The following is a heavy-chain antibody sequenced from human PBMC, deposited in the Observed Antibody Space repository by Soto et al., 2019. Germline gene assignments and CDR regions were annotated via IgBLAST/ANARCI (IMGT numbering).Heavy chain of an antibody. Sequence: SVKVSCKASGGTFSSYAISWVRQAPGQGLEWMGGIIPIFGTANYAQKFQGRVTITADESTSTAYVELSSLRSEDTAVYYCARVSDDYGGNRVGWFDPWGQGTLVTVSS. CDR2: IIPIFGTA. D-gene: IGHD4-17*01. CDR3: ARVSDDYGGNRVGWFDP. J-gene: IGHJ5*02. CDR1: GGTFSSYA. V-gene: IGHV1-69*13.